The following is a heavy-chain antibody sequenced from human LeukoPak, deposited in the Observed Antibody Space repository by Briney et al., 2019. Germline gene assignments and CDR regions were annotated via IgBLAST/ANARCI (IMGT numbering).Heavy chain of an antibody. Sequence: GESLRLSCVASGLTFSSYGMSWVRQAPGKGLEWVSGLSGTGGSIYYADSVKGRFTISRDNSKNTLYLQMDSLRAEDTAIYYCARDGYNLSGDWGEIDYWGQGTLVTVSS. CDR1: GLTFSSYG. V-gene: IGHV3-23*01. J-gene: IGHJ4*02. D-gene: IGHD5-24*01. CDR2: LSGTGGSI. CDR3: ARDGYNLSGDWGEIDY.